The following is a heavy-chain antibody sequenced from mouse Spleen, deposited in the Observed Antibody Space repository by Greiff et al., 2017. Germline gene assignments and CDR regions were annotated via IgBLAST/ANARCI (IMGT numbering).Heavy chain of an antibody. CDR3: ARPDYYDGSYEAMDY. D-gene: IGHD1-1*01. CDR2: ISSGGGNT. J-gene: IGHJ4*01. V-gene: IGHV5-9*04. Sequence: EVQVVESGGGLVKPGGSLKLSCAASGFTFSSYTMSWVRQTPAKRLEWVATISSGGGNTYYPDSVKGRFTISRDNARNTLYLQMSSLRSEDTAMYYCARPDYYDGSYEAMDYWGQGTSVTVSS. CDR1: GFTFSSYT.